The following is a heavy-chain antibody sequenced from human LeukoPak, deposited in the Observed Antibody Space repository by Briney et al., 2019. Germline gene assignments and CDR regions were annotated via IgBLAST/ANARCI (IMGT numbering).Heavy chain of an antibody. J-gene: IGHJ4*02. CDR3: AAVLESGSYFDY. Sequence: GGSLRLSCAASGFTFSTYAMHWVRQAPGKGLEWVAIISYGGDNKYYAASVKGRFTISRDNAKNSLYLQMNSLRAEDTALYYCAAVLESGSYFDYWGQGTLVTVSS. V-gene: IGHV3-30*04. D-gene: IGHD1-26*01. CDR1: GFTFSTYA. CDR2: ISYGGDNK.